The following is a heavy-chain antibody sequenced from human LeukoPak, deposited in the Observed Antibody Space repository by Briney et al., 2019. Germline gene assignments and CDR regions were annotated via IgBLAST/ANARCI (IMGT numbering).Heavy chain of an antibody. V-gene: IGHV5-51*01. Sequence: GESLKISSNGSGYSFTSYWIGWVRHMPGKGLEWMGIIYPGDSDTRYRPSFQGQVTISADKSISTAYLQWSSLKASDTAMYYCARQVKWFGEFDXXRXXXLVTVSS. J-gene: IGHJ4*01. CDR2: IYPGDSDT. D-gene: IGHD3-10*01. CDR1: GYSFTSYW. CDR3: ARQVKWFGEFDX.